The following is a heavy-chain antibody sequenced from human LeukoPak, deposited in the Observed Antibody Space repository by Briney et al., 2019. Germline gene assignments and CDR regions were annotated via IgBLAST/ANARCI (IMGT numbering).Heavy chain of an antibody. CDR2: INPNSGGT. J-gene: IGHJ5*02. D-gene: IGHD2-2*01. CDR1: GYTFTGYY. CDR3: ARDQVFVVVPAAISGFDP. Sequence: GASVKVSCKASGYTFTGYYIHWVRQAPGQGLEWMGWINPNSGGTNYAQKFQGRVTMTRDTSTSTVYMELSSLRSEDTAVYYCARDQVFVVVPAAISGFDPWGQGTLVTVSS. V-gene: IGHV1-2*02.